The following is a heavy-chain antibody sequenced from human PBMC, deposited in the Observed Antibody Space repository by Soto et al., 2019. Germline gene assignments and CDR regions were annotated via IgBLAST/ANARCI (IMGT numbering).Heavy chain of an antibody. D-gene: IGHD5-12*01. CDR1: GYTFTSYY. CDR2: INPSGGST. Sequence: GASVKVSCKASGYTFTSYYMHWVRQAPGQGLEWMGIINPSGGSTSHAQKFQGRVTMTRDTSTSTVYMELSSLRSEDTAVYYCARDLGRWLQLDYWGQGTLVTVSS. J-gene: IGHJ4*02. CDR3: ARDLGRWLQLDY. V-gene: IGHV1-46*01.